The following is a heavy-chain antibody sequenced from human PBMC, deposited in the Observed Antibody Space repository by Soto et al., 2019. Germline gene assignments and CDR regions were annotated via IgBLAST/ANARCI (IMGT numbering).Heavy chain of an antibody. CDR1: GYTFTSHG. V-gene: IGHV1-18*01. J-gene: IGHJ5*02. CDR3: ARESAVAALDP. D-gene: IGHD6-19*01. Sequence: ASVKDSCKASGYTFTSHGISWMRQAPGQGLEWMGWISAYNGNTNYAQKLQGRVTMTTDTSTSTAYMELRSLRSDDTAVYYCARESAVAALDPWGQGTLVTVSS. CDR2: ISAYNGNT.